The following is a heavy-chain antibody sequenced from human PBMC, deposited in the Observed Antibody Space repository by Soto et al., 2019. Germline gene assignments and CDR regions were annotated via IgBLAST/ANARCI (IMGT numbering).Heavy chain of an antibody. CDR2: IHHSVGT. J-gene: IGHJ4*02. CDR3: ARDGYSYGSFDY. Sequence: QVQLQQWGAGLLKPSETLSLTCAVYGGSFSDYYWSWIRQPPGKGLEWIGEIHHSVGTNYNSSLKSRXTIXVXLSENQLSLKLNSLTAADTAVYYCARDGYSYGSFDYWGQGTLVTVSS. D-gene: IGHD5-18*01. CDR1: GGSFSDYY. V-gene: IGHV4-34*01.